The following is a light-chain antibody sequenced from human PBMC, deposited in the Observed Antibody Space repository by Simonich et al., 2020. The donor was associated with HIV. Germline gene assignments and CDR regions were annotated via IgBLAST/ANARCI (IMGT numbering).Light chain of an antibody. J-gene: IGLJ3*02. Sequence: SYVLTQPPSVSVAPGKTARITCRGNNIGSKSVHWYQQKPGQAPVLGVYDDSDRPSGIPERFSGSNSGNTATLTISRVEAGNEADYYCQVWDSSSDHRVFGGGTKLTVL. V-gene: IGLV3-21*03. CDR2: DDS. CDR3: QVWDSSSDHRV. CDR1: NIGSKS.